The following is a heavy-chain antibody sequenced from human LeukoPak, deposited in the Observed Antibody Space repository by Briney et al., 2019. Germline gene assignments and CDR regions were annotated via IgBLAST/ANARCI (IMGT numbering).Heavy chain of an antibody. Sequence: FGPTLVNPTQTLTLTCTFSDFSLRNSGVGVGWIRQPPGKVLEWLALIYWNDDKRYSPSLKSRLTITKDTSKNQVVLTMTNMYPVDTATYYCAHRHRGSYATCWGQGTLDTVSS. CDR1: DFSLRNSGVG. J-gene: IGHJ4*02. CDR3: AHRHRGSYATC. D-gene: IGHD1-26*01. V-gene: IGHV2-5*01. CDR2: IYWNDDK.